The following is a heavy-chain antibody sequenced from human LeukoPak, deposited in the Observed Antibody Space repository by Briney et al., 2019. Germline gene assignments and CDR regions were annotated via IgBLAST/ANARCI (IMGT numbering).Heavy chain of an antibody. J-gene: IGHJ4*02. CDR3: ARVLRYDDSSGYYAY. V-gene: IGHV1-2*02. D-gene: IGHD3-22*01. CDR1: GYTFTGYY. CDR2: INPNTGAT. Sequence: ASVKVSCKASGYTFTGYYVHWVRQAPGQGLEWRGWINPNTGATNYAQALRGRVTMTRDTSITIFYMELSSLRTDDTAVYYCARVLRYDDSSGYYAYWGQGTLVTVSS.